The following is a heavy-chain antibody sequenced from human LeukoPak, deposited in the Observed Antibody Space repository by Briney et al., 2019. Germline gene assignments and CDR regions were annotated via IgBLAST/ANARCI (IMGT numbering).Heavy chain of an antibody. J-gene: IGHJ3*02. CDR2: ISSSGSTI. D-gene: IGHD2-21*02. CDR1: GFTFSSYE. V-gene: IGHV3-48*03. Sequence: GGSLRLSCAASGFTFSSYEMNWVRQAPGKGLEWVSYISSSGSTIYYADSVKGRFTISRDNAKNSLYLQMNSLRAEDTAVYYCARVIVVVTAIHDAFDIWGQGTMDTVSS. CDR3: ARVIVVVTAIHDAFDI.